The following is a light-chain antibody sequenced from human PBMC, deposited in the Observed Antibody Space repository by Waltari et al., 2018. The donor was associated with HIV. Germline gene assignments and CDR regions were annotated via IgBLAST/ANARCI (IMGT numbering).Light chain of an antibody. V-gene: IGLV1-40*01. CDR2: GNN. J-gene: IGLJ1*01. CDR1: GAGHE. CDR3: QSFDSSLTGFV. Sequence: QSVLTQPPSVSGAPGQRVSISCTGSGAGHEVQWYQQIPGQAPQLLIFGNNKRPSGVPARFLCPESGTSASLAITGLQPEDEAHYYCQSFDSSLTGFVFGSGTEVVVL.